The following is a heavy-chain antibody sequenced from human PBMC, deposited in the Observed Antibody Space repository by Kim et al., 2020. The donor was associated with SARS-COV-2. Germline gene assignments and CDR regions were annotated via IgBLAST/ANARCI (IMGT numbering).Heavy chain of an antibody. J-gene: IGHJ3*02. V-gene: IGHV1-24*01. CDR3: ATPAALWVRNDAFDI. CDR1: GYTLTELS. Sequence: ASVKVSCKVSGYTLTELSMHWVRQAPGKGLEWMGGFDPEDGETIYAQKFQGRVTMTEDTSTDTAYMELSSLRSEDTAVYYCATPAALWVRNDAFDIWGQGTMVTVSS. D-gene: IGHD6-25*01. CDR2: FDPEDGET.